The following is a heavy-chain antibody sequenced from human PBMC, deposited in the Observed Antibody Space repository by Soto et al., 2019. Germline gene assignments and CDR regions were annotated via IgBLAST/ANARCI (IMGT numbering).Heavy chain of an antibody. J-gene: IGHJ6*03. D-gene: IGHD3-10*01. CDR1: GFTFSSYS. V-gene: IGHV3-48*01. CDR3: ARAPEEVRGVTFNYYYYYMDV. Sequence: GGSLRLSCAASGFTFSSYSMNWVRQAPGKGLEWVSYISSSSSTIYYADSVKGRFTISRDNAKNSLYLQMNSLRAEDTAVYYCARAPEEVRGVTFNYYYYYMDVWGKGTTVTVSS. CDR2: ISSSSSTI.